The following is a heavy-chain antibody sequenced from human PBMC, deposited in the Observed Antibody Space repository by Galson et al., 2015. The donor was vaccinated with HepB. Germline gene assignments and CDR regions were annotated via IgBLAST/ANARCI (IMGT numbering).Heavy chain of an antibody. Sequence: SLRLSCAASGFTFGDYAMSWFRQAPGKGLEWVGFIRSKAYGGTTEYAASVKGRFTISRDDSKSIAYLQMNSLKTEDTAVYYCTRVAEGLASGWYRKYYFDYWGQGTLVTVSS. V-gene: IGHV3-49*03. CDR1: GFTFGDYA. D-gene: IGHD6-19*01. J-gene: IGHJ4*02. CDR3: TRVAEGLASGWYRKYYFDY. CDR2: IRSKAYGGTT.